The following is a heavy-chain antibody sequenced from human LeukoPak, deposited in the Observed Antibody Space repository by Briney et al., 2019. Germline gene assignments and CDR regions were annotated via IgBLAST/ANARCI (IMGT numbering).Heavy chain of an antibody. CDR1: EFTFSSHQ. D-gene: IGHD2-15*01. CDR3: ARDWRQDNAFDL. J-gene: IGHJ3*01. V-gene: IGHV3-7*01. CDR2: ITQDGSEK. Sequence: GGSLRLSCAASEFTFSSHQMSWVRQAPGKGLAWVAKITQDGSEKYYMASVKGRFIISRDNGKNSLYLQMNSLRVEDTAVYYCARDWRQDNAFDLWGQGTMVTVSS.